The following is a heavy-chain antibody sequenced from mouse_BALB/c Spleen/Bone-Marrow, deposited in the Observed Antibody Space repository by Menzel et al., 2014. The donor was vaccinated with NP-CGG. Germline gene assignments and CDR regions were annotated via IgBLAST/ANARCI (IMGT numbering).Heavy chain of an antibody. CDR2: IWWDDDK. V-gene: IGHV8-8*01. Sequence: QVTLKVCGPGILQPSQTLSLTCSFSGFSLSTSGMGVGWIRQPSGKGLEWLAHIWWDDDKRYNPALKSRLTISKDTSSNQVFLKIASVDTADTATYYCARIRYGSSPYYFDYWGQGTTLTVSS. CDR3: ARIRYGSSPYYFDY. D-gene: IGHD1-1*01. J-gene: IGHJ2*01. CDR1: GFSLSTSGMG.